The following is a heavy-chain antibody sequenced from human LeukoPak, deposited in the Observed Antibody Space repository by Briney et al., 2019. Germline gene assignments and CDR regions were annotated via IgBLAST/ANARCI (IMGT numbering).Heavy chain of an antibody. CDR3: AKDDCPVIYYYYGMDV. CDR2: ISGSGGST. D-gene: IGHD2-8*02. CDR1: GFTFSSYA. Sequence: QAGGSLRLSCAASGFTFSSYAMSWVRQAPGKGLEWVSAISGSGGSTYYADSVKGRFTISRDNSKNTLYLQMNSLRAEDTAVYYCAKDDCPVIYYYYGMDVWGQGTTVTVSS. J-gene: IGHJ6*02. V-gene: IGHV3-23*01.